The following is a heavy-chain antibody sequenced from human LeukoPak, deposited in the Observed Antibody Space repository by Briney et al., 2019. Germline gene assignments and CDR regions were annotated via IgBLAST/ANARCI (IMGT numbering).Heavy chain of an antibody. V-gene: IGHV4-39*07. J-gene: IGHJ4*02. Sequence: SETLSLTCTVSGGSISSSSYYWGWIRQPPGKWLEWIGNVYYSGITYYNPSLKSRVTISVDTSKNQFSLKLSSVTAADTAVYYCARGHYGDFDYWGQGTLVTVSS. CDR2: VYYSGIT. CDR1: GGSISSSSYY. CDR3: ARGHYGDFDY. D-gene: IGHD4-17*01.